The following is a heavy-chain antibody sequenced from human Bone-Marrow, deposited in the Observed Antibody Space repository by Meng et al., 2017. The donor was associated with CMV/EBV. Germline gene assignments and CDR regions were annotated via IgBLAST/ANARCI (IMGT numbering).Heavy chain of an antibody. CDR1: GFTFSSYS. V-gene: IGHV3-21*01. CDR2: IRSGSSYI. J-gene: IGHJ4*02. Sequence: GESLKISCAASGFTFSSYSMTWVRQAPGKGLEWVSSIRSGSSYIYYADSVKGRFTISRDNAKNSLYLQMNSLRAEDTAVYYCAREPDCATTTCFETGYWGQGTLVTVSS. D-gene: IGHD1-26*01. CDR3: AREPDCATTTCFETGY.